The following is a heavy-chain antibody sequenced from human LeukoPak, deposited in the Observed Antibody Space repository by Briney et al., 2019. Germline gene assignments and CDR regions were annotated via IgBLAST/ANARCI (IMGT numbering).Heavy chain of an antibody. Sequence: SETLSLTCAVSGYSISSGYYWGWIRQPPGRGLGWIGSIYHSGSTYYNPSLKSRVTTSVDTSNNQFSLKLSSVTAADTAVYYCASESGALDYWGQGTLVTASS. J-gene: IGHJ4*02. D-gene: IGHD1-26*01. CDR3: ASESGALDY. V-gene: IGHV4-38-2*01. CDR1: GYSISSGYY. CDR2: IYHSGST.